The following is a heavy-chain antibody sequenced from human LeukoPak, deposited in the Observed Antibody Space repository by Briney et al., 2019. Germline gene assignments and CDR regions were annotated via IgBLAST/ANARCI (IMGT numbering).Heavy chain of an antibody. J-gene: IGHJ3*02. D-gene: IGHD1-26*01. CDR2: ISAYNGNT. Sequence: ASVKVSCKASGYTFTSYGISWVRQAPGQGLEWMGWISAYNGNTNYAQKLQGRVTMTTDTSTSTAYMELRSLRSDDTAVYYCARDQGIVGARDAFDIWGQGTMVIVSS. CDR1: GYTFTSYG. V-gene: IGHV1-18*01. CDR3: ARDQGIVGARDAFDI.